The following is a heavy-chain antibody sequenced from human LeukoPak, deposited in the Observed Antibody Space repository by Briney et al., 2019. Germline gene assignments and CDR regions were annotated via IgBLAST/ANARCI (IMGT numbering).Heavy chain of an antibody. J-gene: IGHJ4*02. Sequence: GGSLRLSCSASGFTFSSYSMHWVRQAPGKGLEFVSAIGSDEISTFYADSVKGRFTISRDNSKNTLYLQMTSLRAGDTAVYYCVKDLAYSYGYGPFDYWGQGTLVTVSS. CDR1: GFTFSSYS. CDR3: VKDLAYSYGYGPFDY. V-gene: IGHV3-64D*09. CDR2: IGSDEIST. D-gene: IGHD5-18*01.